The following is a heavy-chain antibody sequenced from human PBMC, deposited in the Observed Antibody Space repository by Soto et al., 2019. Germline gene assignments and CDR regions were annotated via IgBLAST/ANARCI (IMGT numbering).Heavy chain of an antibody. D-gene: IGHD3-16*01. CDR1: GDSIKRDDYY. V-gene: IGHV4-30-4*01. Sequence: QVQLQESGPGLVKPSQTLSLTCTVSGDSIKRDDYYWSWIRQPPGKGLEWIGYILDSGTTYYNPSLKSRLIISLDTSKNQFSMNLTSVTAADTAVYYCARDGGTRYYGMDLWGQGTTVTVSS. J-gene: IGHJ6*02. CDR3: ARDGGTRYYGMDL. CDR2: ILDSGTT.